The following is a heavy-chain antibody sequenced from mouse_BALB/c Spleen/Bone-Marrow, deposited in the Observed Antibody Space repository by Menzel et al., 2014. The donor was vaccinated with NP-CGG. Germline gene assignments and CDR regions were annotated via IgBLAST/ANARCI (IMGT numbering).Heavy chain of an antibody. CDR1: GFTFSYYG. J-gene: IGHJ2*01. CDR2: ISSGGSCT. CDR3: ARDSSGYFDY. V-gene: IGHV5-9-4*01. Sequence: EVKLMESGGGLVKPGGSLKLSCAASGFTFSYYGMSWVRQSPEKRLEWVAEISSGGSCTYYPDTVTGRFTISRDNAKNTLYLEMSSLRSEDTAMYYCARDSSGYFDYWGQGTTLTVSS. D-gene: IGHD3-1*01.